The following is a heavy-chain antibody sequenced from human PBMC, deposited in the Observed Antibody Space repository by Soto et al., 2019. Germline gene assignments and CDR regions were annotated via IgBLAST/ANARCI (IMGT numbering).Heavy chain of an antibody. J-gene: IGHJ5*01. CDR1: GGSFSGYY. CDR2: INHSGST. V-gene: IGHV4-34*01. CDR3: ARGRLVVVAATRANWFDP. Sequence: SETLSLTCAVYGGSFSGYYWSWIRQPPGKGLEWIGEINHSGSTNYNPSLKSRVTISVDTSKNQFSLKLSSLRSEDTAVYYCARGRLVVVAATRANWFDPWGQGTLVTVSS. D-gene: IGHD2-15*01.